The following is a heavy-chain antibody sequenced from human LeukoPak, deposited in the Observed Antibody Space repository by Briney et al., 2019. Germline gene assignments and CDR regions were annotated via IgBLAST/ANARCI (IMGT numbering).Heavy chain of an antibody. V-gene: IGHV1-69*05. CDR1: GGTFSSYA. CDR2: IIPIFGTA. CDR3: ARALQPYYDIPGHSHWFDP. Sequence: GASVKVSCKASGGTFSSYAISWVRQAPGQGLEWMGGIIPIFGTANYAQKFRGRVTITTDESTSTAYMELSSLRSEDTAVYYCARALQPYYDIPGHSHWFDPWGQGTLVTVSS. J-gene: IGHJ5*02. D-gene: IGHD3-9*01.